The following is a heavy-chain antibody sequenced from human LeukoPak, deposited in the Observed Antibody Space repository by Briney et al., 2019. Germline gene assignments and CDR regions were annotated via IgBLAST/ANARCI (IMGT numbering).Heavy chain of an antibody. Sequence: GGSLRLSCAASGFTVSSNYMNWVRQAPGKGLEWVSLIYSGSNIHYADSVKGRFTISRDNSKNTLYLQMNSLRAEDTAVYYCARDPTGYGMDVWGQGTTVTVSS. CDR1: GFTVSSNY. V-gene: IGHV3-66*01. J-gene: IGHJ6*02. CDR3: ARDPTGYGMDV. CDR2: IYSGSNI. D-gene: IGHD4-17*01.